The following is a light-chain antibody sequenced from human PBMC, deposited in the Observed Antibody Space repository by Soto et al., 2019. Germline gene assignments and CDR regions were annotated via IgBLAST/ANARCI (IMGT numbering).Light chain of an antibody. CDR1: NNDIGFYNY. Sequence: QSVLTQPPSASGSPGQSVTISCTGTNNDIGFYNYVSWYQHHPGKAPKLLIYEVSKSPSGVPDRFSGSKSGNTASLTVSGLQPEDEADYYGCSFAGYNTEVFGTGTKVTVL. J-gene: IGLJ1*01. V-gene: IGLV2-8*01. CDR3: CSFAGYNTEV. CDR2: EVS.